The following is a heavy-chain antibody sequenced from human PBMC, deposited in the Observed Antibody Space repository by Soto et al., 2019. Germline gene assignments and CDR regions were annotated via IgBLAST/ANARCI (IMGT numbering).Heavy chain of an antibody. Sequence: EVQLVESGGGLVKPGGSLRLSCAASGFTFSSYRMNWVRQAPGKGLEWVSSISSSSSYIYYADSVKGRFTISRDNAKNSLYLQMNSLRAEDTAVYYCAREGDFYGSSWYIDWGQGTLVTVSS. CDR1: GFTFSSYR. D-gene: IGHD6-13*01. CDR2: ISSSSSYI. V-gene: IGHV3-21*01. CDR3: AREGDFYGSSWYID. J-gene: IGHJ4*02.